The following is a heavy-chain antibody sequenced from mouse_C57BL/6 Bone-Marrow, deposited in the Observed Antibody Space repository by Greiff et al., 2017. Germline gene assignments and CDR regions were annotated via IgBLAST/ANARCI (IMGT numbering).Heavy chain of an antibody. CDR2: IDPENGDT. CDR1: GFNIKDDY. D-gene: IGHD1-3*01. V-gene: IGHV14-4*01. J-gene: IGHJ4*01. Sequence: EVQLQQSGAELVRPGASVKLSCTASGFNIKDDYMHWVKQRPEQGLEWIGWIDPENGDTEYASKFQGKATITADTSSNTAYLQLSSLTSEDTAVYYCTGTGVGAMDYWGQGTSVTVSS. CDR3: TGTGVGAMDY.